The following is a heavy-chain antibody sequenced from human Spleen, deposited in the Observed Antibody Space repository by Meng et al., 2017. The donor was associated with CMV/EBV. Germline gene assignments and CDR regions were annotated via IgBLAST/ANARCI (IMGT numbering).Heavy chain of an antibody. Sequence: GESLKISCAASGFTFSSYAMHWVRQAPGKGLEWVAVIRYDGSNKFYADSVKGRFAISRDNSKNSLYLQMNSLRAEDTAVYYCAKDSDTAPSGWGQGTLVTVSS. J-gene: IGHJ4*02. D-gene: IGHD5-18*01. CDR2: IRYDGSNK. CDR1: GFTFSSYA. V-gene: IGHV3-30*02. CDR3: AKDSDTAPSG.